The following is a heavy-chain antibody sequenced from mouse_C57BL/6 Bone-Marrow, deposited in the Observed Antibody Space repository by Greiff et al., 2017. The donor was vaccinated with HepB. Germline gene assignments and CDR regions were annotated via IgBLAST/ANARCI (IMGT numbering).Heavy chain of an antibody. V-gene: IGHV1-82*01. J-gene: IGHJ4*01. CDR3: ARESIITTVVAYYAMDY. CDR1: GYAFSSSW. D-gene: IGHD1-1*01. CDR2: IYPGDGDT. Sequence: VQLQQSGPELVKPGASVKISCKASGYAFSSSWMNWVKQRPGKGLEWIGRIYPGDGDTNYNGKFKGKATLTADKSSSTAYMQLSSLTSEDSAVYFCARESIITTVVAYYAMDYWGQGTSVTVFS.